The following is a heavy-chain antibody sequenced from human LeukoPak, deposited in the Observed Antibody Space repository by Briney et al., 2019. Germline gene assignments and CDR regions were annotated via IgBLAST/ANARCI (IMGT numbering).Heavy chain of an antibody. D-gene: IGHD6-13*01. J-gene: IGHJ4*02. CDR1: GFTVS. CDR3: ARGFVQTGYSSSSYVH. Sequence: GGSLRLSCAASGFTVSMSWVRQAPGKGLEWVSVMFASGSTYYADSVKGRFTFSRDIFRNTLYLQLNSLRVEDTALYYCARGFVQTGYSSSSYVHWGQGTLVTVSS. CDR2: MFASGST. V-gene: IGHV3-66*01.